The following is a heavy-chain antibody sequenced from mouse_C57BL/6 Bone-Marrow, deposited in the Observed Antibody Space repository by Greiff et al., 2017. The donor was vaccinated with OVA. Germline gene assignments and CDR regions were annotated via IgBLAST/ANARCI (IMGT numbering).Heavy chain of an antibody. CDR1: GYTFTSYW. V-gene: IGHV1-50*01. J-gene: IGHJ1*03. D-gene: IGHD1-1*01. Sequence: QVQLQQPGAELVKPGASVKLSCKASGYTFTSYWMQWVKQRPGQGLEWIGEIDPSDSYTNYNQKFKGKATLTVDTSSSTAYLQLSSLTSEDAAVYYCARLLRYGVWGTGTTVTVSS. CDR3: ARLLRYGV. CDR2: IDPSDSYT.